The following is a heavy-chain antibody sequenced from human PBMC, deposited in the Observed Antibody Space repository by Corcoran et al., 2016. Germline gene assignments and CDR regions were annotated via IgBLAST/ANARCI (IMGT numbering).Heavy chain of an antibody. CDR2: ISSSSSYI. V-gene: IGHV3-21*01. CDR1: GFTFSSYS. J-gene: IGHJ6*02. D-gene: IGHD3-10*01. Sequence: EVQLVESGGGLVKPGGSLRLSCAASGFTFSSYSMNWVRQAPGKGLEWVSSISSSSSYIYYADSVKGRFTISRDNAKNSLYLQMNSLRAEDTAVYYCASDLLLWFGELPPFNYYYGMDVWGQGTTVTVSS. CDR3: ASDLLLWFGELPPFNYYYGMDV.